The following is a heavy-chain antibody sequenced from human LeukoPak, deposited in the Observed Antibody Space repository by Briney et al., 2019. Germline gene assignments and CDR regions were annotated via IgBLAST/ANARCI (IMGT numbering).Heavy chain of an antibody. CDR1: GYTFTGYY. V-gene: IGHV1-46*01. D-gene: IGHD6-19*01. CDR2: INPSGGST. CDR3: ARTSIAVAGTGDI. Sequence: GASVKVSCKASGYTFTGYYMHWVRQAPGQGLEWMGWINPSGGSTSYAQKFQGRVTMTRDMSTSTVYMELSSLRSEDTAVYYCARTSIAVAGTGDIWGQGTMVTVSS. J-gene: IGHJ3*02.